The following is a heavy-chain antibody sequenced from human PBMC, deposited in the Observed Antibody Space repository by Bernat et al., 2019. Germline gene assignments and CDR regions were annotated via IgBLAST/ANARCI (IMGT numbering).Heavy chain of an antibody. V-gene: IGHV3-23*01. D-gene: IGHD5-12*01. CDR2: ISGSGGST. Sequence: EVQLLESGGGLVQPGGSLRLSCAASGFTFSSYAMSWVRQAPGKGLEWVSAISGSGGSTYYADSVKGRFTISRDNSKNTLYLQMNSLRAEDMAVYYCAKVIVATIISYYGMDVWGQGTTVTVSS. CDR1: GFTFSSYA. CDR3: AKVIVATIISYYGMDV. J-gene: IGHJ6*02.